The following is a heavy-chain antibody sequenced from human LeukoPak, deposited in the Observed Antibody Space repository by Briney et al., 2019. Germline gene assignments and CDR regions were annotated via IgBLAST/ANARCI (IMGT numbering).Heavy chain of an antibody. CDR2: IIPIFGTA. CDR1: GGTFSSYA. Sequence: SVKVSCKASGGTFSSYAISWVRQAPGQGLEWMGGIIPIFGTANYAQKFQGRVTITADESTSTGYMELSSLRSEDTAVYYCAREAIDYYDSSGRGAFDIWGQGTMVTVSS. J-gene: IGHJ3*02. D-gene: IGHD3-22*01. V-gene: IGHV1-69*13. CDR3: AREAIDYYDSSGRGAFDI.